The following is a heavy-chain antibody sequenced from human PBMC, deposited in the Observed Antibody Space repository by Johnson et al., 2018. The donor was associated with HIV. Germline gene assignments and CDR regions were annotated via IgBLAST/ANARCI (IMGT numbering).Heavy chain of an antibody. J-gene: IGHJ3*01. V-gene: IGHV3-20*04. CDR2: ISWNGAYT. Sequence: VQLVESGGGLVQRGGSLRFSCAASGFTFDDYYMTWVRQAPGKGLEWVSGISWNGAYTGCADSVKGRFTISRDNAKNSLYLQMTSLRQDDTAVYSCYVTVHFGAGSESKGTFDAWGQGTMVTVSS. CDR3: YVTVHFGAGSESKGTFDA. CDR1: GFTFDDYY. D-gene: IGHD3-10*01.